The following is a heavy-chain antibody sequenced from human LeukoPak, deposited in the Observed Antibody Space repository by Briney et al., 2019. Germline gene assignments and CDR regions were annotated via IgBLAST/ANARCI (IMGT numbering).Heavy chain of an antibody. V-gene: IGHV3-21*01. CDR3: AKARVVYDILTGYFPVYQYMDV. CDR1: GFTFSSYS. CDR2: ISSSSSYI. D-gene: IGHD3-9*01. Sequence: PGGSLRLSCAASGFTFSSYSMNWVRQAPGKGLEWVSSISSSSSYIYYADSVKGRFTISRDNSKNRLYLQMNSLGVEDTAVYYCAKARVVYDILTGYFPVYQYMDVWGKGTTVTISS. J-gene: IGHJ6*03.